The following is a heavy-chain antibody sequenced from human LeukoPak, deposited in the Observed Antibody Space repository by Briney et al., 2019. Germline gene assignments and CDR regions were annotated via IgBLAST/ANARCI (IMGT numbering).Heavy chain of an antibody. V-gene: IGHV1-2*06. Sequence: ASVTVSCKASGGTFSSYAISWVRQAPGQGLEWMGRINPNSGGTNYAQKFQGRVTMTRDTSISTAYMELSRLRSDDTAVYYCARGYCSSTSCYTPLYSLDVWGQGTTVTVSS. CDR1: GGTFSSYA. J-gene: IGHJ6*02. CDR3: ARGYCSSTSCYTPLYSLDV. CDR2: INPNSGGT. D-gene: IGHD2-2*02.